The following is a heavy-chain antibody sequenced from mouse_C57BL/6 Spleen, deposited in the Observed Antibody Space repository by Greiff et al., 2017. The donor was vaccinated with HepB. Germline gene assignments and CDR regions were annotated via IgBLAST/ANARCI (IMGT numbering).Heavy chain of an antibody. CDR2: ISYDGSN. J-gene: IGHJ2*01. D-gene: IGHD1-3*01. V-gene: IGHV3-6*01. Sequence: EESGPGLVKPSQSLSLTCSVTGYSITSGYYWNWMRQFPGNKLEWMGYISYDGSNNYNPSLKNRISITRDTSKNQFFLKLNSVTTEDTATYYCARDKEGNYYVDYWGQGTTLTVSS. CDR1: GYSITSGYY. CDR3: ARDKEGNYYVDY.